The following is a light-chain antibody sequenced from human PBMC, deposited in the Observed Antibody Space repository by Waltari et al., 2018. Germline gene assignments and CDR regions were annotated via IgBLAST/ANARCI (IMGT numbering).Light chain of an antibody. Sequence: QSALTQPASVSGSPGQSVTLSCTGTSSDVVGYNFVSWYQQHPGRAPKRMIYDVTHRPSGVSTRFSGSKSGDTASLTISGLQAADEAEYYCSSYSSTNTVVFGGGTQLTV. CDR3: SSYSSTNTVV. CDR1: SSDVVGYNF. J-gene: IGLJ3*02. CDR2: DVT. V-gene: IGLV2-14*03.